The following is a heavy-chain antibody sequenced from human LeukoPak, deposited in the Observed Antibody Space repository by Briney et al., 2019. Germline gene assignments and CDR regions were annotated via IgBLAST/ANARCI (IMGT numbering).Heavy chain of an antibody. J-gene: IGHJ4*02. CDR2: INWNGGST. V-gene: IGHV3-20*04. Sequence: GGSLRLSCAASGFTFDDYGMSWVRQAPGKGLEWVSGINWNGGSTGYADSVKGRFTISRDNSKNTLYLQMNSLRAEDTAVYYCAKFIAAPFYFDYWGQGTLVTVSS. CDR3: AKFIAAPFYFDY. D-gene: IGHD6-13*01. CDR1: GFTFDDYG.